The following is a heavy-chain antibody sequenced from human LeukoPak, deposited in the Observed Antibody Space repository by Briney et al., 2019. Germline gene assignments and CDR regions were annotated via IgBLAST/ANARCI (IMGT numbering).Heavy chain of an antibody. CDR3: AREGSGIAVAGNGFDP. J-gene: IGHJ5*02. Sequence: PSETLSLTCTVSGGSISSGDYYWSWIRQPPGKGLEWIGYIYYSGSTYYNPSLKSRVTISVDTSKNQFSLKRSSVTAADTAVYYCAREGSGIAVAGNGFDPWGQGTLVTVSS. D-gene: IGHD6-19*01. CDR2: IYYSGST. V-gene: IGHV4-30-4*01. CDR1: GGSISSGDYY.